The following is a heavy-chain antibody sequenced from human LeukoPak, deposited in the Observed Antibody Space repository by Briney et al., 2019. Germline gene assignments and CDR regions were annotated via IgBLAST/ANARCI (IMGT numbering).Heavy chain of an antibody. J-gene: IGHJ3*02. D-gene: IGHD6-13*01. Sequence: GRSLRLSCAASGFTFSSYGMHWVRQAPGKGLEWVAVIWYDGSNKYYADSVKGQLTISRANAKNYLYLQMNSRRAEDTALYYCAKDIQYSSSAGAFDIWGQGTMVTVSS. V-gene: IGHV3-33*03. CDR2: IWYDGSNK. CDR1: GFTFSSYG. CDR3: AKDIQYSSSAGAFDI.